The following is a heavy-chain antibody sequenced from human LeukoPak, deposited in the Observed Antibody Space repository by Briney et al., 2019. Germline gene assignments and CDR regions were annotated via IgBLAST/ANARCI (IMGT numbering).Heavy chain of an antibody. CDR1: GGSFSGYY. V-gene: IGHV4-34*01. Sequence: SETLSLTCAVYGGSFSGYYWSWIRLPPGKGLEWIGEINHSGSTNYNPSLKSRVTISVDTSKNQFSLKLSSVTAADTAVYYCARDSSGPIDYWGQGTLVTVSS. J-gene: IGHJ4*02. CDR3: ARDSSGPIDY. D-gene: IGHD3-22*01. CDR2: INHSGST.